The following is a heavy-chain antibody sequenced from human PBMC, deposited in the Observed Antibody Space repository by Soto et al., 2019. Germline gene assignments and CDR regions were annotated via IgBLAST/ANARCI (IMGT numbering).Heavy chain of an antibody. CDR1: GYSFTSYW. V-gene: IGHV5-10-1*01. D-gene: IGHD2-2*01. CDR2: IDPSDSYT. J-gene: IGHJ6*02. CDR3: ASSPRGYCSSTSCREWGNYYGMDV. Sequence: GESLKISCKGSGYSFTSYWISWVRQMPGKGLEWMGRIDPSDSYTNYSPSFQGHVTISADKSISTAYLQWSSLKASDTAMYYCASSPRGYCSSTSCREWGNYYGMDVWSQGTTVTGSS.